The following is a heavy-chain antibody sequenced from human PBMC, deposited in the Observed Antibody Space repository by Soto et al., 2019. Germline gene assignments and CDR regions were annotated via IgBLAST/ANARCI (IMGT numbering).Heavy chain of an antibody. CDR3: ARGLGYCTNGVCYTGYGMDV. J-gene: IGHJ6*02. V-gene: IGHV3-64*02. D-gene: IGHD2-8*01. CDR2: ISSNGGST. CDR1: GFTFSSYA. Sequence: PGGSLRLSCAASGFTFSSYAMHWVRQAPGKGLEYVSAISSNGGSTYYADSVKGGFTISRDNSKNTLYLQMGSLRAEDMAVYYCARGLGYCTNGVCYTGYGMDVWGQGTTVTVSS.